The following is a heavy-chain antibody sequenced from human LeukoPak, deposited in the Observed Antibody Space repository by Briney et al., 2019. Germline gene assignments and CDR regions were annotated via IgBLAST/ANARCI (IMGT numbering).Heavy chain of an antibody. Sequence: GGSLRLSCAASGFTFSSSEMNWVRQAPGKGLEWLSYISSGGSSRYYADSVKGRFTISRDSAKNPLYLQMNSLRAEDTAVYYCARDYCSGGCCYDYWGQGTLVTVSS. V-gene: IGHV3-48*03. CDR1: GFTFSSSE. CDR2: ISSGGSSR. CDR3: ARDYCSGGCCYDY. D-gene: IGHD2-15*01. J-gene: IGHJ4*02.